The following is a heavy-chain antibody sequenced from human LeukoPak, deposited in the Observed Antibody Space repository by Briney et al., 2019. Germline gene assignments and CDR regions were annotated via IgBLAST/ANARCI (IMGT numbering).Heavy chain of an antibody. V-gene: IGHV4-39*01. CDR1: GGSISSSSYY. D-gene: IGHD5-12*01. CDR2: VYYSGST. J-gene: IGHJ4*02. CDR3: ARQPGGYSGPFDY. Sequence: PSETLSLTCTVSGGSISSSSYYWGWIRQPPGQGLEWVVSVYYSGSTYYNPSLESRVTMSVDTSKNQFSLKLSSVTAADTAVYYCARQPGGYSGPFDYWGQGTLVTVSS.